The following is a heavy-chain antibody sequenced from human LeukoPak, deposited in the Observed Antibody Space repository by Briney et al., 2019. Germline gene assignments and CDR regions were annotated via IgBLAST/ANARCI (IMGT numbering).Heavy chain of an antibody. CDR3: VRDSRYGSGWFEDGLDF. D-gene: IGHD6-13*01. Sequence: SETLSLTCTVSGDSVRSYYWSWIRQPPGHGLEWLGHINDRGSTNYNPSLQGRVTISIDTSKNQFSLKVNSVTAADTAVYYCVRDSRYGSGWFEDGLDFWGQGTTVTVSS. CDR1: GDSVRSYY. CDR2: INDRGST. J-gene: IGHJ6*02. V-gene: IGHV4-59*02.